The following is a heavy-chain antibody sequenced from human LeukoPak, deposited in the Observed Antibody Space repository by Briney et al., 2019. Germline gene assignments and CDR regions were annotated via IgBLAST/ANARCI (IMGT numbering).Heavy chain of an antibody. CDR1: GASTTSDY. CDR3: ARDTRSYDTSGYYYFDY. D-gene: IGHD3-22*01. V-gene: IGHV4-59*01. Sequence: SETLSLTCSVSGASTTSDYWNWIRQAPGKGLEWIGYIYSDGTTSYSPSLRSRVTISIDTSRNQFSLKLSSVTAADAAVYYCARDTRSYDTSGYYYFDYWGQGALVTVSS. J-gene: IGHJ4*02. CDR2: IYSDGTT.